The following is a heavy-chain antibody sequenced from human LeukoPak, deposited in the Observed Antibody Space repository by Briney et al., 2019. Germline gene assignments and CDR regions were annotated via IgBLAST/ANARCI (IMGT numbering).Heavy chain of an antibody. CDR3: AGVSIAAAGTGYYSDY. Sequence: ASVKVSCKASGGTFSSYAISWVRQAPGQGLEWMGGIIPIFGTANYAQKFQGRVTITADKSTSTAYMELSSLRSEDTAVYYCAGVSIAAAGTGYYSDYWGQGTLVTVSS. V-gene: IGHV1-69*06. CDR2: IIPIFGTA. CDR1: GGTFSSYA. D-gene: IGHD6-13*01. J-gene: IGHJ4*02.